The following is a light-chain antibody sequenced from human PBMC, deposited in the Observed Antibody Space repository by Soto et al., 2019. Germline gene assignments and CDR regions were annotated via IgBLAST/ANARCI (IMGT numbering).Light chain of an antibody. J-gene: IGKJ1*01. CDR1: QSISSQ. CDR3: QHYGGSMLT. Sequence: EVVLTQSPGTLSLSPGERATLSCRASQSISSQLGWFQQRPGQAPRLLIYGASTRATGIPDRFTGSGSGTEFTLTISRLEPEDFAVYFCQHYGGSMLTFGQGTKVE. CDR2: GAS. V-gene: IGKV3-20*01.